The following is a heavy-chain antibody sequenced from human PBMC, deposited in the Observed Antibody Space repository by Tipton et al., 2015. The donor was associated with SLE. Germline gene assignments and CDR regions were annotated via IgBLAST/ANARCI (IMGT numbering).Heavy chain of an antibody. D-gene: IGHD2-21*01. J-gene: IGHJ6*02. V-gene: IGHV3-7*04. Sequence: SLRLSCAASGFTFSSYWMSWVRQAPGKGLEWVANIKQDGSEKYYVDSVKGRFTISRDNAKNSLYLQMNSLRAEDTAVYYCARAYCGGDCYSYYGMDVWGQGTTVTVSS. CDR2: IKQDGSEK. CDR3: ARAYCGGDCYSYYGMDV. CDR1: GFTFSSYW.